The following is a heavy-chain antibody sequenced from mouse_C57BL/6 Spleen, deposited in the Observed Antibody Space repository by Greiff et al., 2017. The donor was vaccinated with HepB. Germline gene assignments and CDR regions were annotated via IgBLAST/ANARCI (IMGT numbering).Heavy chain of an antibody. D-gene: IGHD1-1*01. CDR2: IDPETGGT. CDR3: TRSVVRDY. V-gene: IGHV1-15*01. J-gene: IGHJ2*01. CDR1: GYTFTDYE. Sequence: QVQLQQSGAELVRPGASVTLSCKASGYTFTDYEMHWVKQTPVHGLEWIGAIDPETGGTAYNQKFKDKAILTADKSSSTAYMELRSLTSEDSAVYYSTRSVVRDYWGQGTTLTVSS.